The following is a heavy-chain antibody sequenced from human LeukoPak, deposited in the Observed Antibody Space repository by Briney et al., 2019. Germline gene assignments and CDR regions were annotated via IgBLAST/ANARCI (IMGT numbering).Heavy chain of an antibody. CDR1: GGSIGSYY. D-gene: IGHD3-9*01. Sequence: SETLSLTCTVSGGSIGSYYWSWIRQPPGKGLEWIGYIYYSGSTNYNPSLKSRVTISVDSSKNQFSLKVSSVTAADTAVYYCARRGRVEEGRYFDWSYTQGWFDPWGQGTLVTVSS. J-gene: IGHJ5*02. CDR2: IYYSGST. V-gene: IGHV4-59*08. CDR3: ARRGRVEEGRYFDWSYTQGWFDP.